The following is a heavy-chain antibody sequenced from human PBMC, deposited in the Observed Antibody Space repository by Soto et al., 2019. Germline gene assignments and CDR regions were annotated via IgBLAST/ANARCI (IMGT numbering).Heavy chain of an antibody. V-gene: IGHV4-39*01. CDR1: GGSMSPISHHY. Sequence: SEAMSPTWTLSGGSMSPISHHYSRWIRLPPGKGLEWIASIKYSGTTFYNPSLKSRVTLSVDTSKNQFALKLSSVTAAETAVYYCARHGITGSYYDAFDIWGQGTMVT. J-gene: IGHJ3*02. CDR3: ARHGITGSYYDAFDI. CDR2: IKYSGTT. D-gene: IGHD1-26*01.